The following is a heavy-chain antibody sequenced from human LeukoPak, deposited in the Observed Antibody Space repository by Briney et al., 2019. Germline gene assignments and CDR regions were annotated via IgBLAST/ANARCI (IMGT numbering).Heavy chain of an antibody. CDR3: ARVTTVTNFDY. CDR1: GGSISSGGYY. Sequence: SETLSLTCTVSGGSISSGGYYWSWIRQHPGKGLEWIGYIYYSGSTYYNPSLKSRVTISVDTSKNQFSLKLSSVTAADTAVYYCARVTTVTNFDYWGQGTLATVSS. V-gene: IGHV4-31*03. CDR2: IYYSGST. D-gene: IGHD4-17*01. J-gene: IGHJ4*02.